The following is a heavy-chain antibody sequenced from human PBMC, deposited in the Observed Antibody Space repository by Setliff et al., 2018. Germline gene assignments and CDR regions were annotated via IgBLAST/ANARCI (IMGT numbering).Heavy chain of an antibody. CDR2: ISPYNGNT. D-gene: IGHD4-17*01. CDR1: GYTFTSYG. V-gene: IGHV1-18*01. Sequence: ASVKVSCKTFGYTFTSYGISWVRQAPGQGLEWMGWISPYNGNTNYAQKLRGRVTMTTDTSTSTAHMELRSLRSDDTAVYYCARAPTVTTSLYFDYWGQGTLVTVSS. J-gene: IGHJ4*02. CDR3: ARAPTVTTSLYFDY.